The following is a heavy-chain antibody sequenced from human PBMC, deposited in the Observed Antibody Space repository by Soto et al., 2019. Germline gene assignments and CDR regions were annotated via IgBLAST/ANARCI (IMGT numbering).Heavy chain of an antibody. CDR2: IIPIFGTA. Sequence: QVQLVQSGADVKKPGSSVKVSCKASGGTFSSYAISWVRQAPGQGLEWMGGIIPIFGTANYAQKFQGRVTITADESTSTAYMELSSLRSEDTAVYYCARDRRYNWNSDYYYYGMDVWGQGTTVTVSS. D-gene: IGHD1-7*01. CDR3: ARDRRYNWNSDYYYYGMDV. J-gene: IGHJ6*02. CDR1: GGTFSSYA. V-gene: IGHV1-69*12.